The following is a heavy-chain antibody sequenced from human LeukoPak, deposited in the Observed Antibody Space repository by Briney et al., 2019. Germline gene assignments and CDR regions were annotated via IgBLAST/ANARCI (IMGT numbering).Heavy chain of an antibody. Sequence: SETLSLTCTVSGDSMRSYYWSWFRQPPGTGLEWIGFIYSSGNTNYNPSLKSRVTISVDTSKNQFSLKLSSVTAADTAVYYCARRVTMNFDYWGQGTLVTVSS. CDR1: GDSMRSYY. D-gene: IGHD3-22*01. V-gene: IGHV4-59*12. CDR3: ARRVTMNFDY. CDR2: IYSSGNT. J-gene: IGHJ4*02.